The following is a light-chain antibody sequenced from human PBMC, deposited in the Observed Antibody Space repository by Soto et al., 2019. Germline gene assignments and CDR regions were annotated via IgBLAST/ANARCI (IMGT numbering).Light chain of an antibody. CDR2: EVN. CDR3: SSYAGSNNLV. J-gene: IGLJ2*01. CDR1: SSDVGGYNY. Sequence: QSALTQPPSASGSPGQSVTISCTGTSSDVGGYNYVSWYQQHPGKATKLMIYEVNKRPSGVPDRLSGSKSGNTASLTVSGLQAEDEADYYCSSYAGSNNLVFGGGTKVTVL. V-gene: IGLV2-8*01.